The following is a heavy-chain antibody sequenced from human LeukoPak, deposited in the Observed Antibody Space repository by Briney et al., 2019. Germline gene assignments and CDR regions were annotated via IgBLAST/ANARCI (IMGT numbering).Heavy chain of an antibody. CDR1: GYTFTSYY. V-gene: IGHV1-2*02. D-gene: IGHD5-12*01. Sequence: ASVKVSCKASGYTFTSYYMHWVRQAPGQGLEWMGIINPNSGGTNYAQKFQGRVTMTRDTSISTAYMELSRLRSDDTAVYYCARDRDWWLRPRGTSGYWGQGTLVTVSS. CDR3: ARDRDWWLRPRGTSGY. CDR2: INPNSGGT. J-gene: IGHJ4*02.